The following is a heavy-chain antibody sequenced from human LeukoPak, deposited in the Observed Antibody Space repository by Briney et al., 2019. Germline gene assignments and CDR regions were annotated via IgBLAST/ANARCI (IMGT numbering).Heavy chain of an antibody. CDR3: AGSSSGYKFFDY. D-gene: IGHD3-22*01. J-gene: IGHJ4*02. Sequence: SETLSLTCAVYGGSFSGYYWSWIRQPPGKGLEWIGEINHSGSTNYNPSLKSRVTISVDTSKNQFSLKLSSVTAADTAVYYCAGSSSGYKFFDYWGQGTLVTVSS. V-gene: IGHV4-34*01. CDR2: INHSGST. CDR1: GGSFSGYY.